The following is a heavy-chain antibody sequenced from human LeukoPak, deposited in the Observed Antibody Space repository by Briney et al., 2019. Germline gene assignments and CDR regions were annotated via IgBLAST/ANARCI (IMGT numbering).Heavy chain of an antibody. CDR1: GGSISSGGYY. V-gene: IGHV4-61*02. J-gene: IGHJ4*02. CDR2: IYQSGST. CDR3: ARDGARGSGIY. D-gene: IGHD3-10*01. Sequence: SETLSLTCTVSGGSISSGGYYWSWIRQPAGKGLEWIGRIYQSGSTYYNPSLRSRVTISVDTSKNQFSLKLSSVTAADTAVYYCARDGARGSGIYWGQGTLVTVSS.